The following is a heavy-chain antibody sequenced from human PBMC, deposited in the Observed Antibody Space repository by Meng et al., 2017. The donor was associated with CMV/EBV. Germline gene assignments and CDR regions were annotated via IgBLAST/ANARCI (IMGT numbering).Heavy chain of an antibody. CDR3: ARGGVYYDFWSGYYYYFDY. CDR2: IYSGGST. J-gene: IGHJ4*02. CDR1: GFTVNSNY. D-gene: IGHD3-3*01. V-gene: IGHV3-66*02. Sequence: GESLKISCAASGFTVNSNYMSWVRQAPGKGLEWVSVIYSGGSTYYADSVKGRFTISRDNSKNTLYLQMNSLRAEDTAVYYCARGGVYYDFWSGYYYYFDYWGQGTLVTVSS.